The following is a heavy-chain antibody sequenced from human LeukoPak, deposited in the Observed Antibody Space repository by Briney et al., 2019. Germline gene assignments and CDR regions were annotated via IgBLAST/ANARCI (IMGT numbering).Heavy chain of an antibody. CDR1: GGSISSGDYY. V-gene: IGHV4-30-4*01. Sequence: PSQTLSPTCTVSGGSISSGDYYWSWIRQPPGKGLEWIGYIYYSGSTYYNPSLKSRVTISVDTSKNQFSLKLSSVTAADTAVYYCARAGSLYGDYASWFDPWGQGTLVTVSS. J-gene: IGHJ5*02. CDR2: IYYSGST. D-gene: IGHD4-17*01. CDR3: ARAGSLYGDYASWFDP.